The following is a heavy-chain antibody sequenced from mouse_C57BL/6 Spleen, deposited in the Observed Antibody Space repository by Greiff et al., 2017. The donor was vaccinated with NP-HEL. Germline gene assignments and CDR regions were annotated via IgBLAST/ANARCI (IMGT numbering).Heavy chain of an antibody. Sequence: QVQLQQPGAELVKPGASVKMSCKASGYTFTSYWITWVKQRPGQGLEWIGDIYPGSGSTNYNEKFKSKATLTVDTSSSTAYMQLSSLTSEDSAVYYCARWYYGSSYRDYAMDDWGQGTSVTVAA. CDR1: GYTFTSYW. J-gene: IGHJ4*01. CDR3: ARWYYGSSYRDYAMDD. D-gene: IGHD1-1*01. CDR2: IYPGSGST. V-gene: IGHV1-55*01.